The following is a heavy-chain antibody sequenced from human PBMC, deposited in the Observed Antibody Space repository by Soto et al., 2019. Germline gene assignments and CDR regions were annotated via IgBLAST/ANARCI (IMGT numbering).Heavy chain of an antibody. D-gene: IGHD3-10*01. J-gene: IGHJ6*02. CDR3: ARGDRFGPDYGMDV. Sequence: ASVKVSCKASGYTFTSYGISWVRQAPGQGLEWMGWINAGNGDTKYSQKFQGRVTITRDTSAITAYMELSSLRSEDTAIYYCARGDRFGPDYGMDVWGQGTTVTVSS. CDR2: INAGNGDT. V-gene: IGHV1-3*01. CDR1: GYTFTSYG.